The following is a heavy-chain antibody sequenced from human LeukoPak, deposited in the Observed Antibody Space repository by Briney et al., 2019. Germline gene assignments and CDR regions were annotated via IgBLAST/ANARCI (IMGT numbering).Heavy chain of an antibody. CDR2: IRYDGSNK. CDR1: GFTFSSYG. CDR3: AKDQDVPAAGTWGSIDY. D-gene: IGHD6-13*01. J-gene: IGHJ4*02. V-gene: IGHV3-30*02. Sequence: GGSLRLSCAASGFTFSSYGMHWVRQAPGKGLEWVAFIRYDGSNKYYADSVKGRFTISRDNSKNTLYLQMNSLRAEDTAVYYCAKDQDVPAAGTWGSIDYWGQGTLVTVSS.